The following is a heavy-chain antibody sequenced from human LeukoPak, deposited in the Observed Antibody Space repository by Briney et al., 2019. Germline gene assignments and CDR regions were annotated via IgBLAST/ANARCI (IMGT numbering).Heavy chain of an antibody. CDR1: GFTFDDYA. J-gene: IGHJ4*02. V-gene: IGHV3-9*01. D-gene: IGHD5-18*01. CDR3: AKDVGYSYGYDY. CDR2: ISWSSGSI. Sequence: GRSLRLSCAASGFTFDDYAMHWVRQAPGKGLEWVSGISWSSGSIGYADSVKGRFTISRDNAKNSLYLQMNSLRAEDTALYYCAKDVGYSYGYDYWGQGTLVTVSS.